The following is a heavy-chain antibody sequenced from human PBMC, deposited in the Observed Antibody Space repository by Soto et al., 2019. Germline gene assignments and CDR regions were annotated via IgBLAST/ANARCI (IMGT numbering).Heavy chain of an antibody. CDR2: INPNSGGT. J-gene: IGHJ6*02. CDR3: ARIMTTVTTAFYYYGMDV. D-gene: IGHD4-17*01. CDR1: AYTFTGYY. Sequence: ASVKVSCKASAYTFTGYYMHWVRQAPGQGLEWMGWINPNSGGTNYAQKFQGRVTMTRDTSISTAYMELSRLRSDDTAVYYCARIMTTVTTAFYYYGMDVWGQGTTVTVSS. V-gene: IGHV1-2*02.